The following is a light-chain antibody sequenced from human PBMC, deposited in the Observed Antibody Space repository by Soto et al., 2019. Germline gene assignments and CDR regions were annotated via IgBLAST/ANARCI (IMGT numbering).Light chain of an antibody. CDR2: EVS. Sequence: QSALTQPASVSGSPGQSITISCTGTSSDVGGYNYVSWYQQHPGKAPKLMIYEVSHRPSGVSNRFSGSKSGNTASLTISGLQAEEEADYYCSSYTSTSTRVLFGGGTKLTVL. J-gene: IGLJ2*01. V-gene: IGLV2-14*01. CDR1: SSDVGGYNY. CDR3: SSYTSTSTRVL.